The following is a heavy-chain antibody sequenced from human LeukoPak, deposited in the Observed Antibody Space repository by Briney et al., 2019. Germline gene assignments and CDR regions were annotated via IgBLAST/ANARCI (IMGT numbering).Heavy chain of an antibody. V-gene: IGHV4-39*07. CDR1: GGSISSSSYY. D-gene: IGHD3-10*01. CDR3: ARGPWFGESDYYYYMDV. J-gene: IGHJ6*03. Sequence: PSETLSLTCTVSGGSISSSSYYWGWIRQPPGKGLEWIGSIYYSGSTYYNPSLKSRVTISVDTSKNQFSLKLSSVTAADTAVYYCARGPWFGESDYYYYMDVWGKGTTVTVSS. CDR2: IYYSGST.